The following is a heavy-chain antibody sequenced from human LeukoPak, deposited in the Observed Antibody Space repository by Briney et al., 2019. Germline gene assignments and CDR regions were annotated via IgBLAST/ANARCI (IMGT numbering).Heavy chain of an antibody. D-gene: IGHD3-22*01. CDR1: GFTFSSYA. CDR2: ISYDGSNK. Sequence: PGRSLRLSCAASGFTFSSYAMHWVRQAPGKGLEWVAVISYDGSNKYYADSVKGRFTISRDNSKNTLYLQMNSLRAEDTAVYYCARSPLPVYDSSGLDIWGQGTMVTVSS. J-gene: IGHJ3*02. CDR3: ARSPLPVYDSSGLDI. V-gene: IGHV3-30-3*01.